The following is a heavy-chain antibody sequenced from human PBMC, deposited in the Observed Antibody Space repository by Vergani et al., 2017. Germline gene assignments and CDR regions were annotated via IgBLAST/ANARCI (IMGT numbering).Heavy chain of an antibody. D-gene: IGHD3-10*01. CDR3: ARNMVRGVRYYGMDV. CDR2: IYYSGST. J-gene: IGHJ6*02. V-gene: IGHV4-59*01. Sequence: QVQLQESGPGLVKPSETLSLTCTVSGGSISSYYWSWIRQPPGKGLEWIGYIYYSGSTNYNPSLKSRVTISVDTSKNQFSLKLSSVTAADTAVYYCARNMVRGVRYYGMDVWSQGTTVTVSS. CDR1: GGSISSYY.